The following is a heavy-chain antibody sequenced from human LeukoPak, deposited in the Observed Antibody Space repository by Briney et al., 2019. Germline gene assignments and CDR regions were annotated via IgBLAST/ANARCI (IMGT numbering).Heavy chain of an antibody. J-gene: IGHJ4*02. CDR3: ARDPSVEGFSGSELDF. D-gene: IGHD3-22*01. V-gene: IGHV3-64*01. CDR1: GFSFRNYY. Sequence: GGSLRLSCAGSGFSFRNYYMHWVRYAPGKRLEYVSAISYNGDETYYGNSVKGRFTISRDNSKNTLYLQMGSLRPEDTAVYYCARDPSVEGFSGSELDFWGQGTLVTVSS. CDR2: ISYNGDET.